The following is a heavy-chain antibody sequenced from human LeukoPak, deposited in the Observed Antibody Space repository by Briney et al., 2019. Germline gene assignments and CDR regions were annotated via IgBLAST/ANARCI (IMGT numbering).Heavy chain of an antibody. CDR3: VRDLPSLVVPTAKLGAFDI. D-gene: IGHD2-2*01. CDR1: GGSISSSSYY. Sequence: PSETLSLTCTVSGGSISSSSYYWGWIRQPPGKGLEWIGSIYYSGSTYYNPSLESRVTISVDTSKNQFSLKLSSVTAADTAVYYCVRDLPSLVVPTAKLGAFDIWGPGTMVTVSS. J-gene: IGHJ3*02. V-gene: IGHV4-39*07. CDR2: IYYSGST.